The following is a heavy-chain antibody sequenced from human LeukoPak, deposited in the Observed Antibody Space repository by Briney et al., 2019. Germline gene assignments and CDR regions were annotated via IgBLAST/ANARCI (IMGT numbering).Heavy chain of an antibody. D-gene: IGHD3-3*01. CDR1: GFTFDDYA. Sequence: GGSLRLSCAASGFTFDDYAMTWVRQAPGKGPEWASAINWNGGSTHYADSVKGRFTISRDNAKKSLYLQMNNLRAEDTAFYHCARVWKTVTIFGVVGGFDPWGQGTLVTVSS. CDR2: INWNGGST. J-gene: IGHJ5*02. V-gene: IGHV3-20*01. CDR3: ARVWKTVTIFGVVGGFDP.